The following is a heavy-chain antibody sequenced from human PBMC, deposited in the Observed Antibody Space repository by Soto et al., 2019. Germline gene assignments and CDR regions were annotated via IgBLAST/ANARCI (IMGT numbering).Heavy chain of an antibody. V-gene: IGHV3-11*06. CDR2: ISSTSTLT. Sequence: PGGSLRLSCAASGLTFSDNHMAWIRQAPGKGLEWVSYISSTSTLTIYADSVKGRFTISRDNAKNSVYLQMNSLRADDTAVYFCARAYGPFTWGPGTLVTVSS. CDR1: GLTFSDNH. J-gene: IGHJ5*02. CDR3: ARAYGPFT. D-gene: IGHD3-10*01.